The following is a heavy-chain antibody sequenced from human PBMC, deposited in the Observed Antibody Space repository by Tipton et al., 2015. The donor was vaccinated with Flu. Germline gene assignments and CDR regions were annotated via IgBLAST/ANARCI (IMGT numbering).Heavy chain of an antibody. D-gene: IGHD2-21*01. CDR3: AAFCGGDCYILNY. Sequence: SLRLSCAASGFTFSNYWMSWIRQAPRKGLEWVAHISQDGSEKYYVDSVKGRFTISRDNAKKSLYLQMNSPRAEDTAVYYCAAFCGGDCYILNYWGQGTLVTVSS. CDR1: GFTFSNYW. CDR2: ISQDGSEK. J-gene: IGHJ4*02. V-gene: IGHV3-7*03.